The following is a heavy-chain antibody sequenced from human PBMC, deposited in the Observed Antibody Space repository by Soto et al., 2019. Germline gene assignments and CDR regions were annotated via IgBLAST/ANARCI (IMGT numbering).Heavy chain of an antibody. V-gene: IGHV3-48*01. Sequence: GGSLRLSCAASGFTFSSYSMNWVRQAPGKGLEWVSYISSSSSTIYYADSVKGRFTISRDNAKNSLYLQMNSLRAEDTAVYYCARESNIKQWLVPTWGDFDYWGQGTLVTVSS. J-gene: IGHJ4*02. CDR3: ARESNIKQWLVPTWGDFDY. CDR1: GFTFSSYS. D-gene: IGHD6-19*01. CDR2: ISSSSSTI.